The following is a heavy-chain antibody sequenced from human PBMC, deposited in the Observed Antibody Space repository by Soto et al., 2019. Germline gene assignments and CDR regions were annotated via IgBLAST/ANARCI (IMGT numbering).Heavy chain of an antibody. CDR3: ASRVTTSYYFDY. J-gene: IGHJ4*02. Sequence: SETLSLTCAVYGGSFSGYYWSWIRQPPGKGLEWIGEINHSGSTNYNPSLKSRVTISVDTSKNQFSLKLSSVTAADTAVYYCASRVTTSYYFDYWGQGTLVTVSS. V-gene: IGHV4-34*01. D-gene: IGHD4-4*01. CDR1: GGSFSGYY. CDR2: INHSGST.